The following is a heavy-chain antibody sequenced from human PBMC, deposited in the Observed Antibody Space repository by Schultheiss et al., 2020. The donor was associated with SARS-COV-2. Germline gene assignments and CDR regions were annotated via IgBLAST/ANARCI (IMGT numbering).Heavy chain of an antibody. V-gene: IGHV3-15*01. Sequence: GGSLRLSCAASGFSFSDHYMTWIRQAPGKGLEWVGRIKSKTDGGTTDYAAPVKGRFTISRDNAKNSLYLQMNSLRAEDTAVYYCARDNTYYGPMDVWGQGTTVTVSS. CDR2: IKSKTDGGTT. CDR1: GFSFSDHY. J-gene: IGHJ6*02. D-gene: IGHD3-10*01. CDR3: ARDNTYYGPMDV.